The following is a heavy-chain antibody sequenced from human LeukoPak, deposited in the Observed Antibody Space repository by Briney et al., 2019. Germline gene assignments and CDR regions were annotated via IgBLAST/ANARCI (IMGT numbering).Heavy chain of an antibody. D-gene: IGHD2-2*01. CDR3: ARQRKNIVVVPAANGAGVWY. CDR1: GGSISSRSYY. Sequence: SETLSLTCTVSGGSISSRSYYWGWIRQPPGKGLEWIGSIYYSGSTYYNPSLKSRVTISVDTSKNQFSLKLSSVTAADTAVYYCARQRKNIVVVPAANGAGVWYWGQGTLVTVSS. CDR2: IYYSGST. J-gene: IGHJ4*02. V-gene: IGHV4-39*01.